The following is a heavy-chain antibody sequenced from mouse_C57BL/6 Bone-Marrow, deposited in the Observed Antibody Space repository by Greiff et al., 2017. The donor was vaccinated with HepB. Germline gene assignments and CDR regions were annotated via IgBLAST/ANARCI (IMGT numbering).Heavy chain of an antibody. J-gene: IGHJ2*01. Sequence: VQLQQPGAELVRPGSSVKLSCKASGYTFTSYWMHWVKQRPIQGLEWIGNIDPSDSDTHYNQKFKDKATLTVDKSSSTAYMQLSSLTSEDSAFYYCASGAHYYFDYWGQGTTLTVSS. D-gene: IGHD1-3*01. CDR2: IDPSDSDT. CDR3: ASGAHYYFDY. CDR1: GYTFTSYW. V-gene: IGHV1-52*01.